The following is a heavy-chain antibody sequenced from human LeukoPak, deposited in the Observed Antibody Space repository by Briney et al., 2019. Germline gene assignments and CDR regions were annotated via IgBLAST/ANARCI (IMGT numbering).Heavy chain of an antibody. V-gene: IGHV3-74*01. CDR1: GFTFSAYW. Sequence: GGSLRLSCAASGFTFSAYWMHWVRQAPGKGLVWVSRINPDGSSTSYADSVKGRFTISRDNSRNTLYLQVNSLRAEDTAVYYCARDLRAMVVTAGPDYWGQGTLVTVSS. CDR3: ARDLRAMVVTAGPDY. D-gene: IGHD4-23*01. J-gene: IGHJ4*02. CDR2: INPDGSST.